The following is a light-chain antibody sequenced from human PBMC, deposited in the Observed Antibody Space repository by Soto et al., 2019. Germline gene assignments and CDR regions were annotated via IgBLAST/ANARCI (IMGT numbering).Light chain of an antibody. V-gene: IGKV1-39*01. CDR2: TAS. CDR3: QQYSVYWT. CDR1: QSVSNY. Sequence: DIQMTQSPSSLSASVGDRVTITCRASQSVSNYLNWFQHKPGRAPKLLIHTASSLRSGVPSRFSGSGSGTDFTLTINSLQPDDFATYYCQQYSVYWTFGQGTKVEIK. J-gene: IGKJ1*01.